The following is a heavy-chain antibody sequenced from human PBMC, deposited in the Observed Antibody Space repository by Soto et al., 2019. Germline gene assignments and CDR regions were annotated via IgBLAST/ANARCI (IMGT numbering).Heavy chain of an antibody. J-gene: IGHJ3*02. Sequence: QVQLQQWGAGLLKPSETLSLTCAVYGGSFSGYYWSWIRQPPGKGLEWIGEINHSGSTNYNPSLKGRVTISVDTSKNQFSLKLGSVTAADTAVYYCARGPYCSGGSCYLHAFDIWGQGTMVTVSS. D-gene: IGHD2-15*01. CDR2: INHSGST. CDR1: GGSFSGYY. CDR3: ARGPYCSGGSCYLHAFDI. V-gene: IGHV4-34*01.